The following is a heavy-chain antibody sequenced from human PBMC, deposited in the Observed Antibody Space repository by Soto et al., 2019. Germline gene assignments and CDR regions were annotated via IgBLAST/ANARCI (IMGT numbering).Heavy chain of an antibody. CDR2: IYYRGNA. Sequence: QLQLQESGPGLVKPSETLSLTCSVSDDSINSDKYYWGWFRQPPGKGLEWIGSIYYRGNAYYNPSLQPRVTISLDKSKSQFSLKLNSVTAADSAVYFCARLEGLATISYYFDFWGPGALVTVSS. CDR3: ARLEGLATISYYFDF. J-gene: IGHJ4*02. V-gene: IGHV4-39*01. CDR1: DDSINSDKYY. D-gene: IGHD3-9*01.